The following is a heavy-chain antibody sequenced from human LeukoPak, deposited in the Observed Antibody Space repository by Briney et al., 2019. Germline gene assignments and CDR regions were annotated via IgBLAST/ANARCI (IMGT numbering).Heavy chain of an antibody. CDR3: ARVHHSSSWGTDDC. CDR1: GFTFSAYW. D-gene: IGHD6-13*01. V-gene: IGHV3-7*01. J-gene: IGHJ4*02. Sequence: GGSLRLSCAAYGFTFSAYWMTWVRQAPGKGLEWVANIKEDGSEKYYVDSVRGRFTISRDNAKNSLYLHMNSLRAEDTAVYYCARVHHSSSWGTDDCWGQGTLVTVSS. CDR2: IKEDGSEK.